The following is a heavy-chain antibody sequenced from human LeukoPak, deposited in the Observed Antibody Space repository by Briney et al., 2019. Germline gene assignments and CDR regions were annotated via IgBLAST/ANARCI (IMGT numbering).Heavy chain of an antibody. CDR3: AKPYNYGSGSYYSAFDY. D-gene: IGHD3-10*01. V-gene: IGHV3-23*01. CDR2: VSDRDGST. Sequence: PGGSLRLSCVTSGFTFITYAMSWVRQAPGKGLEWVSTVSDRDGSTHYADSVKGRFTISRDNSKNTLYLQMNSLRAEDTAVYYCAKPYNYGSGSYYSAFDYWGQGTLVTVSS. J-gene: IGHJ4*02. CDR1: GFTFITYA.